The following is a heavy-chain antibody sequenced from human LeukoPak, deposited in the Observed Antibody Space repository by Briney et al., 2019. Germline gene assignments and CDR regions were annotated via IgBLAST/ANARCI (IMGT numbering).Heavy chain of an antibody. CDR1: GYTLTDYY. Sequence: ASVKVSCKASGYTLTDYYMHWVRQAPGQGLEWMGIINPSGGSTNYAQKFQGRVTMTRDMSTSTVYMELSSLRSDDTAVYYCAREGVTIFGLVRTQTTKSPHRFDPWGQGTLVTVSS. CDR3: AREGVTIFGLVRTQTTKSPHRFDP. D-gene: IGHD3-3*01. J-gene: IGHJ5*02. V-gene: IGHV1-46*01. CDR2: INPSGGST.